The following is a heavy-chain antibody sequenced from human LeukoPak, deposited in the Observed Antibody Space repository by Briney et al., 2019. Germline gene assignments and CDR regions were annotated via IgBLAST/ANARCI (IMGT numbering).Heavy chain of an antibody. D-gene: IGHD1-26*01. J-gene: IGHJ4*02. Sequence: ASVKVSCKASGYTFTGYYMHWVRQAPGQGLEWMGWINPNSGGTNYAQKFQGRVTMTRDTSISTAYMELCRLRSDDTAVYYCARQRGSYNWSYDYWGQGTLVTVSS. CDR1: GYTFTGYY. CDR2: INPNSGGT. CDR3: ARQRGSYNWSYDY. V-gene: IGHV1-2*02.